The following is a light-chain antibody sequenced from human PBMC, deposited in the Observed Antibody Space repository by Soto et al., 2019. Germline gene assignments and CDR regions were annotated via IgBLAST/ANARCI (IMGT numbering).Light chain of an antibody. Sequence: EIVLTQSPAILSLSPGDRATLSCRASQSVNKYLAWYQQKPGQAPRLLIYDASNRATGTPARFSGSGSGTDFTLTIISLEPEDFAVYYCNQRFDWPLTFGGGTKVEV. V-gene: IGKV3-11*01. CDR1: QSVNKY. J-gene: IGKJ4*01. CDR2: DAS. CDR3: NQRFDWPLT.